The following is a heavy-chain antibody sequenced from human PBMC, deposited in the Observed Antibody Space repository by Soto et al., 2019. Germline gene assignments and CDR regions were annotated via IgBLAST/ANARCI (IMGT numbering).Heavy chain of an antibody. CDR3: ARKDKSGYFNWFDP. J-gene: IGHJ5*02. D-gene: IGHD3-22*01. Sequence: GESLKISCRTSGYRFTSYWIAWVRQMPGKGLEWMGIIFPSDSDTRYSPSFQGQVAISADRSTSAVFLQWASLKASDTAVYFCARKDKSGYFNWFDPWGQGTLVTVSS. V-gene: IGHV5-51*01. CDR1: GYRFTSYW. CDR2: IFPSDSDT.